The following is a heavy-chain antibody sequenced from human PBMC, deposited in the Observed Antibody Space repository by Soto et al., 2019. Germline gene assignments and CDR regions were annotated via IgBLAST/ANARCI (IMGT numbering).Heavy chain of an antibody. V-gene: IGHV3-30-3*01. CDR2: ILYDGSYK. CDR1: GFTFSTYA. J-gene: IGHJ4*02. CDR3: ARDVNRGWNYPAY. D-gene: IGHD1-7*01. Sequence: QVQLVESGGGVVQPGRSLRLSCEASGFTFSTYAMHWVRQAPGKGLEWVAVILYDGSYKYYADSVKGRFTISRDNSKNTLYLQMSSTRIEDTAVYFCARDVNRGWNYPAYWGQGTLVTVSS.